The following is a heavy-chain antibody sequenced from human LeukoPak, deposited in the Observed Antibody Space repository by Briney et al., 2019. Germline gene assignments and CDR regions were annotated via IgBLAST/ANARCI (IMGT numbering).Heavy chain of an antibody. CDR1: GFTFDNAW. D-gene: IGHD1-1*01. CDR2: IKGKADGETT. Sequence: GGSLRLSCAASGFTFDNAWMSWVRQAPGKGLEWVGRIKGKADGETTDYAAPVKGRFTISRDDSKNTLYLQINSLNTEDTAVYYCATGTTGTPRWGQGDLVTVSS. J-gene: IGHJ4*02. V-gene: IGHV3-15*01. CDR3: ATGTTGTPR.